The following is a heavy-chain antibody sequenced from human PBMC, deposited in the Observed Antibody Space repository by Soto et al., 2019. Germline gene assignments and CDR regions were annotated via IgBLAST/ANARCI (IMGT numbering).Heavy chain of an antibody. CDR3: ARDYGDYYGMDV. J-gene: IGHJ6*02. Sequence: ASVKVSCKASDYTFTNYDFNWVRQAPGQGLEWMGWINPNSGGTNYAQKFQGWVTMTRDTSISTAYMELSRLRSDDTAVYYCARDYGDYYGMDVWGQGTMVTVSS. CDR1: DYTFTNYD. D-gene: IGHD4-17*01. CDR2: INPNSGGT. V-gene: IGHV1-2*04.